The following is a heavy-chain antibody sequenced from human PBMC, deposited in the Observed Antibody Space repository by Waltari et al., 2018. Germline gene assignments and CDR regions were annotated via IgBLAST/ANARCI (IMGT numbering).Heavy chain of an antibody. J-gene: IGHJ6*02. CDR2: IYYSGST. CDR1: GGSISSYY. D-gene: IGHD5-18*01. Sequence: QVQLQESGPGLVKPSETLSLTCTVSGGSISSYYWSWIRQPPGKGLEWIGYIYYSGSTNYNPSLKSRVTISVDTSKNQFSLKLSSVTAADTAVYYCARAPGGYSYGPTYYYYGMDVWGQGTTVTVSS. CDR3: ARAPGGYSYGPTYYYYGMDV. V-gene: IGHV4-59*01.